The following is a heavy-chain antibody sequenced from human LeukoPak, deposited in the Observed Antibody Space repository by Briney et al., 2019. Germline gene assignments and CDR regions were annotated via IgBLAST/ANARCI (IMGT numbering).Heavy chain of an antibody. V-gene: IGHV3-30*18. CDR3: AELGITMIGGV. Sequence: GGSLRLSCAASGFTFSSYGMHWVRQAPGKGLEWVAVISYDGSNKYYPASVKGRFTISRDNAKNSLYLQMNSLRAEDTAVYYCAELGITMIGGVWGKGTTVTISS. D-gene: IGHD3-10*02. J-gene: IGHJ6*04. CDR2: ISYDGSNK. CDR1: GFTFSSYG.